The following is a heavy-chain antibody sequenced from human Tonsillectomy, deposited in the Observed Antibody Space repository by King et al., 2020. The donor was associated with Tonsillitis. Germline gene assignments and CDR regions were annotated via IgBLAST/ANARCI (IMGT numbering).Heavy chain of an antibody. CDR3: AKAMVVTGLLDS. D-gene: IGHD2-21*02. CDR1: GFSFSVYA. Sequence: VQLVESGGGLVQPGGSLRLSCAASGFSFSVYAMSWVRQAPGKGLEWVSGVSNIGCGTYYADTVKGRFTISRDNSKNTLYLQMNSLRAEDTALYYCAKAMVVTGLLDSWGQGTLVTVAS. J-gene: IGHJ4*02. V-gene: IGHV3-23*04. CDR2: VSNIGCGT.